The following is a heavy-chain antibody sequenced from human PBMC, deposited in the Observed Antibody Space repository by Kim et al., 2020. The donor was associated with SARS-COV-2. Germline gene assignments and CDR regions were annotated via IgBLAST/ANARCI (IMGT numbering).Heavy chain of an antibody. V-gene: IGHV3-23*01. CDR3: AKDLRGLVRTVGTFDY. CDR2: ISGSGGST. J-gene: IGHJ4*02. CDR1: GFTFSSYA. Sequence: GGSLRLSCAASGFTFSSYAMSWVRQAPGKGLEWVSAISGSGGSTYYADSVKGRFTISRDNSKNTLYLQMNSLRAEDTAVYYCAKDLRGLVRTVGTFDYWGQGTLVTVSS. D-gene: IGHD6-19*01.